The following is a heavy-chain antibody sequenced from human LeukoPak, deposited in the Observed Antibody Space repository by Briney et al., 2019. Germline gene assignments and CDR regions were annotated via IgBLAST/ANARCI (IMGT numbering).Heavy chain of an antibody. D-gene: IGHD2-2*01. CDR3: ARDAGVTSDRDYYSMDV. V-gene: IGHV4-59*01. CDR1: GGSMDNYY. J-gene: IGHJ6*03. Sequence: SETLSLTCTVSGGSMDNYYWSWIRQPPGKGLEWIGYIFYSGSTNYNPSLKSRVTMSVDTSKNQFSLNLSSVTAADTSVYYCARDAGVTSDRDYYSMDVWGKETTVTVSS. CDR2: IFYSGST.